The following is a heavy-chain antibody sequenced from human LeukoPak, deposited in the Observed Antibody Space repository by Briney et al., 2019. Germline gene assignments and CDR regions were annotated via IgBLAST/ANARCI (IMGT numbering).Heavy chain of an antibody. CDR2: IYHSGST. Sequence: SGTLSLTCAVSGGSISSSNWWSWVRQPPGKGLEWIGEIYHSGSTNYNPSLKSRVTISVDTSKNQFSLKLSSVTAADTAVYYCARVAQYYYDSSGYRYFDYWGQGTLVTVSS. J-gene: IGHJ4*02. CDR3: ARVAQYYYDSSGYRYFDY. V-gene: IGHV4-4*02. D-gene: IGHD3-22*01. CDR1: GGSISSSNW.